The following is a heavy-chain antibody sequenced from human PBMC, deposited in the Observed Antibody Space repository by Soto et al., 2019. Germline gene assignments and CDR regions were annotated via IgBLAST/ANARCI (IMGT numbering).Heavy chain of an antibody. Sequence: EVQLVESGGGLVKPGGSLRLSCAASGLTFSTYGMNWVRQAPGKGFEWVSSISSGGEYLDYAXXVKGRLTISRDNAKNXXXXXXXXXRVXDTXVYYCATDGAAGAVMGVWGQGTTVTVSS. D-gene: IGHD6-13*01. CDR1: GLTFSTYG. V-gene: IGHV3-21*01. CDR2: ISSGGEYL. J-gene: IGHJ6*02. CDR3: ATDGAAGAVMGV.